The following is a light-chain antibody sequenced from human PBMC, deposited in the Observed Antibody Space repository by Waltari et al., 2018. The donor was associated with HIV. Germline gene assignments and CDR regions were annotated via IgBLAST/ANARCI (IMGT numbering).Light chain of an antibody. Sequence: QSVLTQPPSASGTPGQRVTISCSGSSSNIGGNTINWYQQLPGTAPKLLIFDNNQRPSGVPDRFSGSKSGSSASLAIGGLQSEDEADYCCAAWDDSLNGWVFGGGTKLTVL. CDR3: AAWDDSLNGWV. CDR1: SSNIGGNT. J-gene: IGLJ3*02. CDR2: DNN. V-gene: IGLV1-44*01.